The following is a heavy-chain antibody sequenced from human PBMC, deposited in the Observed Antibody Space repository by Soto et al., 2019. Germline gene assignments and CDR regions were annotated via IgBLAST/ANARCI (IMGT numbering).Heavy chain of an antibody. CDR2: ISSSGSTI. CDR3: ARDDGLGLAPYYGMDV. CDR1: GFTFSSYE. V-gene: IGHV3-48*03. J-gene: IGHJ6*02. D-gene: IGHD3-10*01. Sequence: PGGSLRLSCAASGFTFSSYEMSWVRQAPGKGLEWVSYISSSGSTIFYADSVKGRFTISRDNAKNSLYLQMNSLRAEDTAVYYCARDDGLGLAPYYGMDVWGQGTTVTVSS.